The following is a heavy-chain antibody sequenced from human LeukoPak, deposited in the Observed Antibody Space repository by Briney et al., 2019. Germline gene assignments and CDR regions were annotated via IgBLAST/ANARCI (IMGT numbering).Heavy chain of an antibody. CDR1: GASISSSY. CDR2: ISHTGST. J-gene: IGHJ5*02. D-gene: IGHD2-8*01. CDR3: ARDSVYATNWYDP. V-gene: IGHV4-59*01. Sequence: SETLSLTCTVSGASISSSYWNWIRQPPGKGLEWIGYISHTGSTNYSPSLKGRVTIAVDSSKNRFSLKLRSVTAADTAVYYCARDSVYATNWYDPWGRGTLVTVSS.